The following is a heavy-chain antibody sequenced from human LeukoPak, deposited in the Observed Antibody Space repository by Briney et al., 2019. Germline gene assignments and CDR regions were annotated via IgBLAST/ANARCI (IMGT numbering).Heavy chain of an antibody. CDR3: ASAAGYGMGSYGFNI. D-gene: IGHD3-10*01. Sequence: GGSLRLSCAASGFSLSNHVMHWVRQAPGKGLVWVSRLMREGTGTDYADSVKGRFTISRDIDTNALYLEMNSLRAEDTAMYFCASAAGYGMGSYGFNIWGQGTTVTVSS. CDR1: GFSLSNHV. J-gene: IGHJ3*02. V-gene: IGHV3-74*01. CDR2: LMREGTGT.